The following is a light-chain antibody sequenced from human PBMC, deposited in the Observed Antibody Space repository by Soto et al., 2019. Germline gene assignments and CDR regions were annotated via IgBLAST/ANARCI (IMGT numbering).Light chain of an antibody. Sequence: DIQMTQSPSTLSASVGVRVTITCRASQTISSSLAWYQHKPGKAPKLLIFDATTLQSGVPSRFSGSGFGTEFTITITGLQPDDFATYYCQQHNDYTPVTFGQGTKLEIK. CDR3: QQHNDYTPVT. CDR2: DAT. V-gene: IGKV1-5*01. J-gene: IGKJ2*01. CDR1: QTISSS.